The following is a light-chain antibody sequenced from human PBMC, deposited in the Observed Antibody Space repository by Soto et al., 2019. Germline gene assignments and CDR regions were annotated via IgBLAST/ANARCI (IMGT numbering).Light chain of an antibody. Sequence: EIVLTQSPGTLSLSPGERATLSCRASQSVSSSYLAWYQQQPGQAPGLLIFGASTRATGIPARFSGSGSGTEFTLTISSLQSEDFAVYYCQQYINWPRTFGQGTKVDIK. J-gene: IGKJ1*01. CDR1: QSVSSSY. CDR2: GAS. CDR3: QQYINWPRT. V-gene: IGKV3-15*01.